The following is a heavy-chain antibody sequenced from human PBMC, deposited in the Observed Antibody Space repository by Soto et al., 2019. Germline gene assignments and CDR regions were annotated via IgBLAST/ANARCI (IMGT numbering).Heavy chain of an antibody. CDR3: ARVGSSGWSPDY. V-gene: IGHV4-59*01. J-gene: IGHJ4*02. CDR1: GGSISGYY. CDR2: IFYTGST. Sequence: SETLSLTCTVSGGSISGYYWIWIRQSPAKGLEWIGYIFYTGSTNYNPSLKSRVTLSVDTSKSQFSLRLSSVTAADTAVYYCARVGSSGWSPDYWGQGTLVTVSS. D-gene: IGHD6-19*01.